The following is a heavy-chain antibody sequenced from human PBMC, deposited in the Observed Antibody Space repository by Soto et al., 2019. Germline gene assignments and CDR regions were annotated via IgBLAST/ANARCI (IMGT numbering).Heavy chain of an antibody. CDR1: GYSFTSYC. V-gene: IGHV5-51*01. Sequence: ESLKISCKGSGYSFTSYCIGWVRQMPGKGLESMGIIYPGDSDTRYSPSFQGQVTISADKSISTAYLQWSSLKASDTAMYYCARTAAAGKYYYGMEVWGQGTTLTVSS. J-gene: IGHJ6*02. D-gene: IGHD6-13*01. CDR3: ARTAAAGKYYYGMEV. CDR2: IYPGDSDT.